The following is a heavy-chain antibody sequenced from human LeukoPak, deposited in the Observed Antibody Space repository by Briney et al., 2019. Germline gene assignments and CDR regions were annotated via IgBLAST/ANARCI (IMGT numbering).Heavy chain of an antibody. J-gene: IGHJ4*02. CDR1: GFSLSTYN. D-gene: IGHD6-19*01. Sequence: GGSLRLSCAASGFSLSTYNMNWVRQAPGKGLEWVATIKTDGSQKYYVDSVKGRFTISRDNAKNSLYLQMNSLRAEDTAVYYCARGGVAVAGTPISWVDYWGQGTLVTVSS. V-gene: IGHV3-7*01. CDR3: ARGGVAVAGTPISWVDY. CDR2: IKTDGSQK.